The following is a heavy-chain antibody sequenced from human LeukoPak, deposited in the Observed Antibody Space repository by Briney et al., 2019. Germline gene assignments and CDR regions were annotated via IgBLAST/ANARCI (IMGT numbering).Heavy chain of an antibody. CDR1: GFTFSDYY. J-gene: IGHJ1*01. V-gene: IGHV3-11*05. CDR2: ISSSSSYT. CDR3: AIAEPGYEYFQE. Sequence: GGSLRLSCAASGFTFSDYYMSWIRQAPGKGLEWVSYISSSSSYTNYADSVKGRFTISRDNAKNSLYLQMNSLRAEDTAVYYCAIAEPGYEYFQEWGQGTLVTVSS. D-gene: IGHD1-14*01.